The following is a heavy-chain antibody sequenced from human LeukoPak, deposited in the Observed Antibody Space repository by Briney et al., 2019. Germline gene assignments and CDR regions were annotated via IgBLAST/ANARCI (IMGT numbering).Heavy chain of an antibody. CDR3: AKGGPRTYYDFWSGSQGPYYYCGMDV. V-gene: IGHV3-23*01. CDR2: ISGSGGST. D-gene: IGHD3-3*01. CDR1: GFTFSSYA. Sequence: GGSLRLSCAASGFTFSSYAMSWVRQAPGKGLEWVSAISGSGGSTYYADSVKGRFTISRDNSKNTLYLQMNSLRAEDTAVYYCAKGGPRTYYDFWSGSQGPYYYCGMDVWGQGTTVTVSS. J-gene: IGHJ6*02.